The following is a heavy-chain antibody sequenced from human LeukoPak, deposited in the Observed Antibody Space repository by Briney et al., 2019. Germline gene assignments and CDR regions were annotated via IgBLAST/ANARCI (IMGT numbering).Heavy chain of an antibody. CDR3: ARAPGMYNWNFWFDP. D-gene: IGHD1-7*01. J-gene: IGHJ5*02. V-gene: IGHV4-39*07. CDR1: GGSISSSSYY. Sequence: SETLSLTCTVSGGSISSSSYYWGWIRQPPGKGLEWIGSIYYSGSTYYNPSLKSRVTISVDTSKNQFSLGLSSVTAADTAVYYCARAPGMYNWNFWFDPWGQGTLVTVSS. CDR2: IYYSGST.